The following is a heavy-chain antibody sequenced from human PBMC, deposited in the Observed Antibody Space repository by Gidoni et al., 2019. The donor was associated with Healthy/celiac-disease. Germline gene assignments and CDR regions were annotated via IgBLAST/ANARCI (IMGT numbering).Heavy chain of an antibody. V-gene: IGHV3-30*18. CDR1: GFTFSSYG. Sequence: GGGVVQPGRSLRLSCAASGFTFSSYGMHWVRQAPGKGLEWVAVISYDGSNKYYADSVKGRFTISRDNSKNTLYLQMNSLRAEDTAVYYCAKDMGYSSSSSLGGGYYYYGMDVWGQGTTVTVSS. CDR2: ISYDGSNK. D-gene: IGHD6-6*01. CDR3: AKDMGYSSSSSLGGGYYYYGMDV. J-gene: IGHJ6*02.